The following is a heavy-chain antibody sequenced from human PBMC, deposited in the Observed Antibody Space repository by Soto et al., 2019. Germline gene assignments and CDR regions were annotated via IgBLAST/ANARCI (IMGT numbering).Heavy chain of an antibody. J-gene: IGHJ4*02. CDR1: GFTFDDYG. V-gene: IGHV3-20*04. CDR3: ARVPVLLWFGELPSYYFDY. CDR2: INWNGGST. Sequence: GGSLRLSCAASGFTFDDYGMSWVRQAPGKGLEWVSGINWNGGSTGYADSVKGRFTISRDNAKNSLYLQMNSLRAEDTALYYCARVPVLLWFGELPSYYFDYWGQGTLVTVSS. D-gene: IGHD3-10*01.